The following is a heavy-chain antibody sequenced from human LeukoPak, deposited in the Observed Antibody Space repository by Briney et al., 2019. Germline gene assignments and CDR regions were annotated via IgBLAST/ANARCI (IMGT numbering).Heavy chain of an antibody. V-gene: IGHV3-7*01. CDR2: IKQDGSEK. J-gene: IGHJ6*02. CDR3: VRAMDV. Sequence: GGSLRLSCAASRFTFSNYWMNWVRQAPGKGLEWVANIKQDGSEKYYVDSVKGRFTISRDNAKNSLYLQMNSLRVEDTAVYYCVRAMDVWGQGTTVTVPS. CDR1: RFTFSNYW.